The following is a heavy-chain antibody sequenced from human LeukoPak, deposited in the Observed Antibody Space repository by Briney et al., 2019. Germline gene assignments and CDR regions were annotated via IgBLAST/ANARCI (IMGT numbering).Heavy chain of an antibody. CDR1: GFTFSSYG. D-gene: IGHD1-26*01. CDR2: ISYDGSNK. V-gene: IGHV3-30*05. CDR3: ATLAGGGSPHSADY. Sequence: PGRSVRLSCAASGFTFSSYGTHWVRQAPGKGLEWVAVISYDGSNKYYADSVKGRFTISRDNSKHTLNAQMNSLRAEGTAVYYSATLAGGGSPHSADYWGQGTLVTVSS. J-gene: IGHJ4*02.